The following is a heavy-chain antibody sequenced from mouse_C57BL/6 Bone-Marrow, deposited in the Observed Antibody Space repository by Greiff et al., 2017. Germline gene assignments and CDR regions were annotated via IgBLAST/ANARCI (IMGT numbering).Heavy chain of an antibody. J-gene: IGHJ3*01. CDR2: IDPENGDT. V-gene: IGHV14-4*01. Sequence: VQLQQSGAELVRPGASVKLSCTASGFNIKDDYMHWVKQRPEQGLEWIGWIDPENGDTEYASKFPGKDTITAATSSNTAYLQRSSLTSEDTAVYYGTAGGYYGSLAYWGQGTLVTVSA. CDR3: TAGGYYGSLAY. D-gene: IGHD2-2*01. CDR1: GFNIKDDY.